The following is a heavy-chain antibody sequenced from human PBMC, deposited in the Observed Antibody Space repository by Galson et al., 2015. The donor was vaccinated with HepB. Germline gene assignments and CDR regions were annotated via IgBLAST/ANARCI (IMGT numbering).Heavy chain of an antibody. D-gene: IGHD3-3*01. V-gene: IGHV1-3*01. CDR2: INAGNGNT. CDR1: GYTFTRYA. CDR3: ARELRFLQSGEDR. Sequence: SVKVSCKASGYTFTRYAMHWVRQAPGQRLEWMGWINAGNGNTRYSEKFQGKLTITRDTFANTAYMELSSLRSEDTAVYYCARELRFLQSGEDRWGQGTLVTVSS. J-gene: IGHJ5*02.